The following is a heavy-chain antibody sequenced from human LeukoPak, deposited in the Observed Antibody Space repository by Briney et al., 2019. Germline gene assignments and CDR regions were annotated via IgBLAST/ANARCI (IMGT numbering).Heavy chain of an antibody. Sequence: PSETLSLTCAVSGGSISSSNWWSWVRQPPGKGLEWIGEIYHSGSTNYNPSLKSRVTVSVDKSKNQFSLKLSSVTAADTAVYYCARDLGVRGKIDYWGQGTLVTVSS. CDR2: IYHSGST. V-gene: IGHV4-4*02. CDR1: GGSISSSNW. J-gene: IGHJ4*02. D-gene: IGHD3-10*01. CDR3: ARDLGVRGKIDY.